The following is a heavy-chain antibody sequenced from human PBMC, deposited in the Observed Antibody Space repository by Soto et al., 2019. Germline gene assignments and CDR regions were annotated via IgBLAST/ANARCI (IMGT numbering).Heavy chain of an antibody. D-gene: IGHD2-2*01. V-gene: IGHV1-18*01. CDR1: GYTFTSYG. Sequence: QVQLVQSGAEVKKPGASVKVSCKASGYTFTSYGISWVRQAPGQGLEWMGWISAYNGNTNYAQKLQGRVTMTTDTSTRTAYMKLRSLRSDDTAVYYCARTYCSSTSCYAYYYYGMDVWGQGTTVTVSS. CDR3: ARTYCSSTSCYAYYYYGMDV. J-gene: IGHJ6*02. CDR2: ISAYNGNT.